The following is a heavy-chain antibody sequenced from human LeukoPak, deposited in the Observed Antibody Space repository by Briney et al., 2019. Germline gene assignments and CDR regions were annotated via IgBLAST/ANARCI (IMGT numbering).Heavy chain of an antibody. V-gene: IGHV3-48*03. CDR1: GFTFSSYE. J-gene: IGHJ4*02. CDR2: ISSGRTI. CDR3: ARDRVAFLDY. Sequence: PGGSLRLSCAASGFTFSSYEMNWVRQAPGKGLEWVSYISSGRTIYYADSVKGRFTISRDNAKNSLYLQMNSLRAEDTAVYYCARDRVAFLDYWGQGTLVTVSS. D-gene: IGHD3-3*01.